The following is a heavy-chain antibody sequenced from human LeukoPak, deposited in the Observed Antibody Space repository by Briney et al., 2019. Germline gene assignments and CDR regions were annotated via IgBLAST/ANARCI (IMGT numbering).Heavy chain of an antibody. CDR1: GFTFSSYN. V-gene: IGHV3-21*01. Sequence: GGSLRLSCAASGFTFSSYNMSWVRQAPGKGLEWVSSISSRSNYIYLADSLKGRFTISRDNAKNSLYLQMNSLRAEDTAMYYCARDRAVYSDSRGYYPDAFDIWGQGTMVTVSS. D-gene: IGHD3-22*01. CDR2: ISSRSNYI. CDR3: ARDRAVYSDSRGYYPDAFDI. J-gene: IGHJ3*02.